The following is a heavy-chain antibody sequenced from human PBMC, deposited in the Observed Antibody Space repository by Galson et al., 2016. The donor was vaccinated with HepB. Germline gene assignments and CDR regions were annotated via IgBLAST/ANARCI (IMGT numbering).Heavy chain of an antibody. CDR3: AHSDWGSNAFDN. CDR1: GFSLTTSGVG. J-gene: IGHJ3*02. Sequence: PALVKPTQTLTLTCTFSGFSLTTSGVGVGWIRQPPGKALEWLALTYWDDDKRYSPSLESRLTINEDTSKNQVVLILTNMDPVDTAKCYCAHSDWGSNAFDNLGQGTMGTVSS. CDR2: TYWDDDK. D-gene: IGHD7-27*01. V-gene: IGHV2-5*02.